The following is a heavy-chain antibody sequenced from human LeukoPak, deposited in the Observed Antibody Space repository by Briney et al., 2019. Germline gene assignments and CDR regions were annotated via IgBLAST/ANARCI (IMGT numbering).Heavy chain of an antibody. CDR2: INHSGST. CDR3: ARRPRLSSVMGY. V-gene: IGHV4-34*01. Sequence: SETLSLTCAVYGGSFRGYYWSWIRQPPGKGLEWIGEINHSGSTNYNPPLKSRVTISVDTSKNQFSLKLSSVTAADTAVYYCARRPRLSSVMGYWGQGTLVTVSS. J-gene: IGHJ4*02. D-gene: IGHD6-19*01. CDR1: GGSFRGYY.